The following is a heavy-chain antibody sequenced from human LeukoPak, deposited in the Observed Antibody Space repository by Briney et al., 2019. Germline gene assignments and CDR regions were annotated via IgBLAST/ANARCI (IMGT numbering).Heavy chain of an antibody. V-gene: IGHV1-2*02. D-gene: IGHD3-16*01. CDR1: GYTFTGYY. Sequence: GASVKVSCKASGYTFTGYYMHWVRQAPGQGLEWMGWINPNSGGTNYAQKFQGRVTMTRDTSISTAYMELSRLRSDDTAVYYCARDPPSLYGENDYWGQGTLVTASS. CDR3: ARDPPSLYGENDY. CDR2: INPNSGGT. J-gene: IGHJ4*02.